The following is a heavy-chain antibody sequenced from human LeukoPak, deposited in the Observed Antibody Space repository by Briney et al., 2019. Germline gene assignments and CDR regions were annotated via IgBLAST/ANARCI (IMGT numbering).Heavy chain of an antibody. CDR1: GCTFSSYA. D-gene: IGHD6-13*01. V-gene: IGHV3-23*01. CDR2: ISNSGGST. Sequence: GSLRLSCAASGCTFSSYAMTWVRQAPGXGLEWVSGISNSGGSTYYAASVKGRLTISRDTSNTTLSLQMNSLRAEDTALYYCAILYSTNYWGQGTLVTVSS. J-gene: IGHJ4*02. CDR3: AILYSTNY.